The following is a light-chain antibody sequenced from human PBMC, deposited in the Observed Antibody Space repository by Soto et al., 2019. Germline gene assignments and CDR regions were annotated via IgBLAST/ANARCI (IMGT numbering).Light chain of an antibody. J-gene: IGLJ2*01. Sequence: QSALTQPASVSGSPGQSITISCTGTSSDVGSYNLVSWYQQHPGKAPKLMIYEGSKRPSGVSHRFSGSKSGNTASLTISRLQAEDEADYYCCSYAGGDVVFGGGTKLTVL. CDR1: SSDVGSYNL. CDR3: CSYAGGDVV. V-gene: IGLV2-23*01. CDR2: EGS.